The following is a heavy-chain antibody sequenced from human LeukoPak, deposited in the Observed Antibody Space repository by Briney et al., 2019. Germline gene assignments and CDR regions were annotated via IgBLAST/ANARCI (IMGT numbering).Heavy chain of an antibody. Sequence: GGSLRLSCAASEFTFSSYWMGWFRQAPGKGLEWVANMNEEGSEKHYVDSVKSRFTISRDTSKNTLYLQMNSLRAEDTAVYYCARDRGLRGVYGGYFDYWGQGTLVTVSS. CDR1: EFTFSSYW. CDR3: ARDRGLRGVYGGYFDY. J-gene: IGHJ4*02. CDR2: MNEEGSEK. V-gene: IGHV3-7*01. D-gene: IGHD3-10*01.